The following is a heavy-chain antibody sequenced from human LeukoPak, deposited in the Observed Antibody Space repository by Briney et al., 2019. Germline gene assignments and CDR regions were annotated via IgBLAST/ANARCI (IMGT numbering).Heavy chain of an antibody. V-gene: IGHV4-59*01. CDR2: IFYTGAT. CDR3: ARGRGPTDFDY. J-gene: IGHJ4*02. Sequence: SETLSLTCSISGGSISNYYGSWIRQSPGKGLEWIGYIFYTGATDYNPSLRGRVTISVDTSKNQFSLKLTSVTAADTAVYYCARGRGPTDFDYWGQGTLVTVSS. D-gene: IGHD3-10*01. CDR1: GGSISNYY.